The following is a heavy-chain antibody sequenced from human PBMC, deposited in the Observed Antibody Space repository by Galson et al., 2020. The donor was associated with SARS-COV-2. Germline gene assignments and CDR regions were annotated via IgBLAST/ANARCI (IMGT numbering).Heavy chain of an antibody. CDR1: EFTFSSYG. CDR2: IWYDGSNK. J-gene: IGHJ6*04. Sequence: GGPLRLSCAPPEFTFSSYGMHWVRQAPGKGLEWVPVIWYDGSNKYYADSVKGRFTISRDNSKNTRYLQMNSLRAEDTAVYYCASSPRYFYCMDVWGKGTTVTVSS. CDR3: ASSPRYFYCMDV. V-gene: IGHV3-33*01.